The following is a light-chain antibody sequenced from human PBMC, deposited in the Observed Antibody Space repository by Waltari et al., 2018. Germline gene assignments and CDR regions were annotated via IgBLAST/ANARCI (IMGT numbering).Light chain of an antibody. CDR3: QQYDNLPLT. Sequence: DIQMTQSPSSLSASVGDRVTITCKASQDITNYLNWYQQKPGKAPKLLIYDASNLGTGVPSRFSGSGSGTDFTFTISSLQPEDIATYYCQQYDNLPLTFGGGTKVEIK. CDR1: QDITNY. CDR2: DAS. J-gene: IGKJ4*01. V-gene: IGKV1-33*01.